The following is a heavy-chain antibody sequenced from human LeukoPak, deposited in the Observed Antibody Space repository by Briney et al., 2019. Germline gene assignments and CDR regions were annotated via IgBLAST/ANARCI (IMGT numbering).Heavy chain of an antibody. CDR2: IYTSGST. V-gene: IGHV4-4*07. D-gene: IGHD3-3*01. CDR3: AGTGLPRSGYYPSYYYGMDV. CDR1: GGSVSSYY. J-gene: IGHJ6*02. Sequence: SETLSLTCTVSGGSVSSYYWSWIRQPAGKGLEWIGRIYTSGSTNYNPSLKSRVTMSVDTSKNQFSLKLSSVTAADTAVYYCAGTGLPRSGYYPSYYYGMDVWGQGTTVTVSS.